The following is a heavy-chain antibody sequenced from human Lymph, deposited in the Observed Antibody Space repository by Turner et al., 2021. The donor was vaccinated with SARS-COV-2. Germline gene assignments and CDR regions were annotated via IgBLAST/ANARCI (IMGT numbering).Heavy chain of an antibody. CDR3: AREMGTVSDY. D-gene: IGHD4-17*01. V-gene: IGHV3-30*04. CDR2: RSYDGSNK. J-gene: IGHJ4*02. CDR1: GFTFSSYA. Sequence: QVQLVDSGGGVVQPRRSLRLSCTASGFTFSSYAMHWVRQAPGKGMECGSRRSYDGSNKNYADSVKSRFTISRDYSKTTLFLEMNSLITEDTDVEYGAREMGTVSDYWGQGTLVTVSS.